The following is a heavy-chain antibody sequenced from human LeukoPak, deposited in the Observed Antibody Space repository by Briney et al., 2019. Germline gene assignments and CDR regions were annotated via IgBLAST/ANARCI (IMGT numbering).Heavy chain of an antibody. CDR3: ARKRGVGVDTNAFDM. CDR2: INANNDGS. CDR1: GGTFSSYA. J-gene: IGHJ3*02. D-gene: IGHD3-3*01. V-gene: IGHV1-2*02. Sequence: ASVKVSCKASGGTFSSYAISWVRQAPGQGLEWMGWINANNDGSIYAQKFQGRVTMTRDTSINTAYMELSRLRSDDTAVYYCARKRGVGVDTNAFDMWGQGTMVTVSS.